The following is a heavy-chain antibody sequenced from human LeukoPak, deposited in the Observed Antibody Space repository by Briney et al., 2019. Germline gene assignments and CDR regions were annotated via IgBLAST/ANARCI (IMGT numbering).Heavy chain of an antibody. CDR1: GFTFGTYW. CDR2: IDSDGSST. CDR3: ARACSFGSCHAGDY. Sequence: GESLRLSCAASGFTFGTYWMHWVRQAPGKGLVWVSRIDSDGSSTSYADSVKGRFTISRDNAKNTLYLQMNSLRAEDTAVYYCARACSFGSCHAGDYWGQGILVTVSS. D-gene: IGHD2-15*01. J-gene: IGHJ4*02. V-gene: IGHV3-74*01.